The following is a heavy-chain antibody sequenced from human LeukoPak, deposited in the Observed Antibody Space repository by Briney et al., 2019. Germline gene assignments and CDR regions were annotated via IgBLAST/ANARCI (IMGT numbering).Heavy chain of an antibody. D-gene: IGHD3-22*01. CDR3: ARVVDDSSGYDTFDI. Sequence: PSQTLSLTCTVSGGSISSGDYYWSWIRQPPGKGLEWIGYIYYSGSTYYNPSLKSRITISVDTSKNQFSLKLSSVTAADTAVYYCARVVDDSSGYDTFDILGQGTMVTVSS. CDR1: GGSISSGDYY. CDR2: IYYSGST. V-gene: IGHV4-30-4*08. J-gene: IGHJ3*02.